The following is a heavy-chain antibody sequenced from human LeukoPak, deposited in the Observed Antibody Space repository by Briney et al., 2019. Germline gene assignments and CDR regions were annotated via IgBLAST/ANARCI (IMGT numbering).Heavy chain of an antibody. CDR2: INPNSGGT. V-gene: IGHV1-2*02. J-gene: IGHJ4*02. CDR1: GYTFTGYY. CDR3: ARDSVLIAVAGTQVDY. D-gene: IGHD6-19*01. Sequence: ASVKVSCKASGYTFTGYYMHWVRQAPGQGLEWMGWINPNSGGTNYAQKFQGRVTMTRDTSISTAYMELSRLRSDDTAVYYCARDSVLIAVAGTQVDYWGQGTLVTVSS.